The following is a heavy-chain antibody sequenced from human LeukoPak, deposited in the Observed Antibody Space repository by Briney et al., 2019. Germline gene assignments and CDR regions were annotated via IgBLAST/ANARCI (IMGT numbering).Heavy chain of an antibody. Sequence: GGSLRLSCAASGFTFSSYAMHWVRQAPGKGLEWVAVISYDGSNKYYADSVKGRFTISRDNSKNTLYLQMNSPRAEDTAVYYCARDDEFGFAFDIWGQGTMVTVSS. D-gene: IGHD3-10*01. CDR1: GFTFSSYA. CDR2: ISYDGSNK. V-gene: IGHV3-30*04. CDR3: ARDDEFGFAFDI. J-gene: IGHJ3*02.